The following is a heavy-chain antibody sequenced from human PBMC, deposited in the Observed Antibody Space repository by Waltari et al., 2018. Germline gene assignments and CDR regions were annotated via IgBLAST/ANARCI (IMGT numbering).Heavy chain of an antibody. D-gene: IGHD2-15*01. V-gene: IGHV4-39*07. CDR3: ARGPHCSGGSCREYYYYYYYMDV. CDR1: GGSISSSSYY. Sequence: QLQLQESGPGLVKPSETLSLTCTVSGGSISSSSYYWGWIRQPPGKGLEWIGSIYYSGSTYYNPSLKSRVTISVDTSKNQFSLKLSSVTAADTAVYYCARGPHCSGGSCREYYYYYYYMDVWGKGTTVTVSS. CDR2: IYYSGST. J-gene: IGHJ6*03.